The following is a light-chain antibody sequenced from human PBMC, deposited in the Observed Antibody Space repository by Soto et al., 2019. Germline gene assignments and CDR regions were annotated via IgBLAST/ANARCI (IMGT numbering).Light chain of an antibody. J-gene: IGKJ1*01. CDR2: GAS. V-gene: IGKV3-15*01. CDR1: QSVSSN. CDR3: QQYNNWPAT. Sequence: EIVMTHSPVTLSVYPWEIATLSCRASQSVSSNLAWYQQKPGQAPRLLIYGASTRATGIPARFSGSGSGTEFTLTISSLQSEDFAVYYSQQYNNWPATFGQGTKVDIK.